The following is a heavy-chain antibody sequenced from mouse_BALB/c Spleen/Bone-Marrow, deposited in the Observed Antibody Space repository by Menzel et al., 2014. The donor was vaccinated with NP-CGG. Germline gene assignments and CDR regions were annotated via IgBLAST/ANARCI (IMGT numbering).Heavy chain of an antibody. CDR2: IDPANGNT. CDR3: AAYYRYLAWFAY. CDR1: GFNIKDTY. V-gene: IGHV14-3*02. Sequence: VQLQQSGAELVKPGASVKLSCTASGFNIKDTYMHWVKQRPEQGLEWIGRIDPANGNTKYDPKFQGKATITADTSSNTAYLQLSSLTSEDTAVYYCAAYYRYLAWFAYWGQGYSGHCLC. D-gene: IGHD2-14*01. J-gene: IGHJ3*01.